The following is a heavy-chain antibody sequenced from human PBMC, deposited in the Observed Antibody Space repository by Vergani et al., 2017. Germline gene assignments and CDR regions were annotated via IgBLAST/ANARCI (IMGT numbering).Heavy chain of an antibody. CDR1: GFTFSIYA. CDR2: ISSNGGST. J-gene: IGHJ4*02. D-gene: IGHD6-19*01. Sequence: EVQLVESGGGLVQPGGSLRLSCSASGFTFSIYAMHWVRQAPGKGLEYVSAISSNGGSTYYADSVKGRFTISRDNSKNTLYLQMSSLRAEDTAVYYCVKIYSSGSFGFDYWGQGTLVTVSS. V-gene: IGHV3-64D*06. CDR3: VKIYSSGSFGFDY.